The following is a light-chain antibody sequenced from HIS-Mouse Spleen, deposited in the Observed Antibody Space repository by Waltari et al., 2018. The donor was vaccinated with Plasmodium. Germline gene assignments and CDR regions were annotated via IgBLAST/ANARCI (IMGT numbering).Light chain of an antibody. CDR1: QGISSA. V-gene: IGKV1-13*02. CDR3: QQFNSYPQGT. J-gene: IGKJ5*01. Sequence: AIQLTQSPSSLSASVGDRVTLPCRASQGISSALAWDQQKPGKAPKLLNYDASSLESGVPSRFSGSGSGTDFTLTISSLQPEDFATYYCQQFNSYPQGTFGQGTRLEIK. CDR2: DAS.